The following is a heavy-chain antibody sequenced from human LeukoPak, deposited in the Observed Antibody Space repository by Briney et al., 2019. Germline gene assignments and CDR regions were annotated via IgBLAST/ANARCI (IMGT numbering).Heavy chain of an antibody. CDR2: IYYSGST. V-gene: IGHV4-61*05. J-gene: IGHJ6*03. D-gene: IGHD3-10*01. CDR3: ARVHGSGSWQGYYYMDV. Sequence: PSETLSLTCTVSGGSISSSSYYWGWIRQPPGKGLEWIGYIYYSGSTNYNPSLKSRVTISVDTSRNQFSLKLSSVTAADTAVYYCARVHGSGSWQGYYYMDVWGKGTTVTISS. CDR1: GGSISSSSYY.